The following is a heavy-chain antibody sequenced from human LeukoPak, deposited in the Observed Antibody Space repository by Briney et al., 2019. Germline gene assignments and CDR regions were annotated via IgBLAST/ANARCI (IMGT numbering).Heavy chain of an antibody. CDR1: GDSISSSVYY. Sequence: SETLSLTCTVSGDSISSSVYYWGWIRQPPGKGLEWIGSIYYGGGTHYNPSLKSRATIFLDTSMNQFSLRLTSVTAADTALYFCARESFEEPGTTDHWGQGTLVSVSS. D-gene: IGHD4-17*01. CDR2: IYYGGGT. CDR3: ARESFEEPGTTDH. V-gene: IGHV4-39*07. J-gene: IGHJ4*02.